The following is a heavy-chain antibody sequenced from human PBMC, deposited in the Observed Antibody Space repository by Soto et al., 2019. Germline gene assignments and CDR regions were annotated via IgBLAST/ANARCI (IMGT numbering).Heavy chain of an antibody. Sequence: QVQLVQSGGEVKKPGASVKVSCKASGYTFTTFGITWVRQVPGQGLEWLGWISTSTGNTNYAQNLQGRLTLTTDTSTRTASMELRSLTSDDTAVYYCARSPRVIVTAKGTLDFWGQGPLITVSS. CDR2: ISTSTGNT. V-gene: IGHV1-18*04. D-gene: IGHD2-21*02. CDR3: ARSPRVIVTAKGTLDF. J-gene: IGHJ4*02. CDR1: GYTFTTFG.